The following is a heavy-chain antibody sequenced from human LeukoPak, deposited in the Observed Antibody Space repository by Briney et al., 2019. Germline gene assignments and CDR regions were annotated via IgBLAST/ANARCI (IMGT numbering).Heavy chain of an antibody. CDR1: GFTFSSYG. Sequence: PGRSLRLSCAASGFTFSSYGMHWVRQAPGKGLEWVAVISYDGSNKYYADSVKGRFTISRDNSKNTLYLQMNSLRAEDTAVYYCAKDRVSYGDHYYFDYWGQGTLVTVSS. CDR3: AKDRVSYGDHYYFDY. CDR2: ISYDGSNK. V-gene: IGHV3-30*18. D-gene: IGHD4-17*01. J-gene: IGHJ4*02.